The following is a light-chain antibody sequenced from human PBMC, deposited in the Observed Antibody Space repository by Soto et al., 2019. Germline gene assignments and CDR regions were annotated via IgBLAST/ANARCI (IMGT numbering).Light chain of an antibody. V-gene: IGKV1-6*01. Sequence: AIQMTQSPSSLSASVGDRVTITCRASQGINNDLSWYQQKPGKAPKLLIYAASSLRSGVPSRFSGSGSGTDFTLTISSLQAEDFAAYYCLQDYNYPKTFGQGTKVDI. CDR3: LQDYNYPKT. CDR2: AAS. CDR1: QGINND. J-gene: IGKJ1*01.